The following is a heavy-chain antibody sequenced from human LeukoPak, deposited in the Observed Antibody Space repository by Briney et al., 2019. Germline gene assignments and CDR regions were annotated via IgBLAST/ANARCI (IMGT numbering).Heavy chain of an antibody. CDR1: GFSLSTSGMC. D-gene: IGHD3-9*01. V-gene: IGHV2-70*01. J-gene: IGHJ4*02. CDR3: ARISDDILTGYYNDYFDY. CDR2: IDWDDDK. Sequence: SGPALVKPTQTLTLTCTFSGFSLSTSGMCVSWIRQPPGKALEWLALIDWDDDKYYSTSLKTRLTISKDTSKNQVVLTMTNMDPVDTATYYCARISDDILTGYYNDYFDYWGQGTLVTVSS.